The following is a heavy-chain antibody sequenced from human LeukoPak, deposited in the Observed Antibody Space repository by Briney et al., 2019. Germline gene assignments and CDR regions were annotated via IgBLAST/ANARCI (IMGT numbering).Heavy chain of an antibody. V-gene: IGHV1-2*02. D-gene: IGHD3-22*01. Sequence: ASVKVSCKASGYTFTGYYMHWVRQAPGQGLEWMGWINPNSGGTNYAQKFQGRVTMTRDTSISTAYMELSRLRSDDTAVYYCARDRDYYDSSGLDYRGQGTLVTVSS. CDR1: GYTFTGYY. CDR3: ARDRDYYDSSGLDY. J-gene: IGHJ4*02. CDR2: INPNSGGT.